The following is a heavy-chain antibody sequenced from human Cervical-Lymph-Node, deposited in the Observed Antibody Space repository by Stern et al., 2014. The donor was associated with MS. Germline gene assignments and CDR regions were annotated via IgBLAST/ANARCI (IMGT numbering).Heavy chain of an antibody. V-gene: IGHV3-9*01. CDR1: GFTFDDYA. J-gene: IGHJ6*02. CDR2: ISWNSGRI. Sequence: EVQLVESGGGLVQPGRSLRLSCAASGFTFDDYAMNWVRQAPGKGLEWVSGISWNSGRIGYADSVKGRFTIYRDNAKNSLYLQMNSLRAADTALYYCAKGAHYYYGMDFWGQGTTVTVSS. CDR3: AKGAHYYYGMDF.